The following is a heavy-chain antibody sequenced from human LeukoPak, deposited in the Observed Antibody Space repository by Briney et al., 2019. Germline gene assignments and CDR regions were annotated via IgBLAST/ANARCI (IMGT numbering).Heavy chain of an antibody. CDR2: INHSGST. CDR1: GGSFSGYY. V-gene: IGHV4-34*01. Sequence: SETLSLTCAVYGGSFSGYYWSWIRQPPGKGLEWIGEINHSGSTNYNPSLKSRVTISVDTSKSQFSLKLNSVTAADTAVYYCVRRLRFYYYYMDVWGKGTTVTISS. J-gene: IGHJ6*03. CDR3: VRRLRFYYYYMDV. D-gene: IGHD2-15*01.